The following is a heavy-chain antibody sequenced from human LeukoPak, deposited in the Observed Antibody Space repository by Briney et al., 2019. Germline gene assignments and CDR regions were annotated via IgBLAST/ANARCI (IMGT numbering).Heavy chain of an antibody. CDR3: ARGGSYVWGSYLLKGTQRTDFDY. J-gene: IGHJ4*02. V-gene: IGHV1-46*01. CDR1: GYTFTSYY. Sequence: ASVKVSCKASGYTFTSYYMHWVRQAPGQGLEWMGIINPSGGSTSYAQKFQGRVTMTRDTSTSTVYMELSSLRSEDTAVYYCARGGSYVWGSYLLKGTQRTDFDYWGQGTLVTVSS. CDR2: INPSGGST. D-gene: IGHD3-16*02.